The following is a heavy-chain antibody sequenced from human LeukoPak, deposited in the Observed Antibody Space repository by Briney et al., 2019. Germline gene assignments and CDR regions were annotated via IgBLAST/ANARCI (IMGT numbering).Heavy chain of an antibody. J-gene: IGHJ4*02. CDR3: AKPGKRRVVTITDFDY. D-gene: IGHD3-22*01. V-gene: IGHV3-30*18. CDR2: ISHDGSNN. Sequence: PGGSLRLSCAASGFTFSCYGMHWVRQAPGRGLEWVAVISHDGSNNYYADSVKGRSTISRDNSKNTLYLQMNSLRPEDTSVYYCAKPGKRRVVTITDFDYWGQGTLVTVSS. CDR1: GFTFSCYG.